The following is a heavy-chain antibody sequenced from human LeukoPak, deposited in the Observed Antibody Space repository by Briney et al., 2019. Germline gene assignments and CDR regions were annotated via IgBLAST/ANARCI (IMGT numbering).Heavy chain of an antibody. D-gene: IGHD3-3*01. Sequence: GRSLRLTCVASGLTFSSYSMNWVRQAPGKGLEWISYIGSSSSTIYYADSVKGRFTISRDNAKNSLYLQMNSLRAEDTAVYYCASGKGHDFWSGYLSWFDPWGQGTLVTVSS. V-gene: IGHV3-48*04. CDR2: IGSSSSTI. CDR3: ASGKGHDFWSGYLSWFDP. J-gene: IGHJ5*02. CDR1: GLTFSSYS.